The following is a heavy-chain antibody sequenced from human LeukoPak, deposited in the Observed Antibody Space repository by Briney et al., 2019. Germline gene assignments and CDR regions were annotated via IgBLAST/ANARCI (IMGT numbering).Heavy chain of an antibody. Sequence: GASVKVSCKASGYTFTGYYMHRVRQAPGQGLEWMGWINPNSGGTNYAQKFQGRVTMTRDTSISTAYMELSRLRSDDTPVYYCARARGTGGAAISWGQGTLVTVSS. D-gene: IGHD2-2*01. CDR1: GYTFTGYY. CDR2: INPNSGGT. J-gene: IGHJ5*02. V-gene: IGHV1-2*02. CDR3: ARARGTGGAAIS.